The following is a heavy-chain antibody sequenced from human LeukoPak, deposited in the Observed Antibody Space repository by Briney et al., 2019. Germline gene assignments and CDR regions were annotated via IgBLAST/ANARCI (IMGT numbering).Heavy chain of an antibody. CDR2: ISGSGGST. CDR3: AKPHRAYCSSTSCSTAFDP. J-gene: IGHJ5*02. Sequence: PGGSLRLSCAASGFTFSSYAMSWVRQAPGKGLEWASAISGSGGSTYYADSVKGRFTISRDNSKNTLYLQMYSLRAEDTAVYYCAKPHRAYCSSTSCSTAFDPWGQGTLVTVSS. V-gene: IGHV3-23*01. D-gene: IGHD2-2*02. CDR1: GFTFSSYA.